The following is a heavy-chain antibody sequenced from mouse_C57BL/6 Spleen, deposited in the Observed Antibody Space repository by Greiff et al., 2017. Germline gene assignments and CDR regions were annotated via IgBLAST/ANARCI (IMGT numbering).Heavy chain of an antibody. Sequence: VQLKQSGAELVRPGASVKLSCTASGFNIKDYYMHWVKQRPEQGLEWIGRIDPEDGDTEYAPKFQGKATMTADTSSNTAYLQLSSLTSEDTAVYYCTTYLYYGSSHWYFDVWGTGTTVTVSS. D-gene: IGHD1-1*01. CDR2: IDPEDGDT. CDR3: TTYLYYGSSHWYFDV. CDR1: GFNIKDYY. V-gene: IGHV14-1*01. J-gene: IGHJ1*03.